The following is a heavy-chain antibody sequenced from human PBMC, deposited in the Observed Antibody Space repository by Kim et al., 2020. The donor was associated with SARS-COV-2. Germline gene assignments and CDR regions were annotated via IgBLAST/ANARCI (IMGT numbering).Heavy chain of an antibody. Sequence: SVKVSCKASGGTSRGFIINWVRQAPGQGLQWMGRIIPLRGLADNAQKFQGRLTISADKSSSTAYMELSGLRSDDTAVYYCARQNDILTYSFDYWGHGTL. CDR2: IIPLRGLA. CDR3: ARQNDILTYSFDY. D-gene: IGHD3-9*01. V-gene: IGHV1-69*02. J-gene: IGHJ4*01. CDR1: GGTSRGFI.